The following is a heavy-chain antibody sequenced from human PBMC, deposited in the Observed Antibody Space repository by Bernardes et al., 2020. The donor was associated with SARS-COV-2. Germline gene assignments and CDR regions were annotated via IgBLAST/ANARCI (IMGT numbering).Heavy chain of an antibody. J-gene: IGHJ4*02. V-gene: IGHV1-18*01. CDR1: GYSFTTYG. Sequence: ASVKVSCKTSGYSFTTYGISWVRQAPGQGLEWMGWSSTYNGKKYYAQNLQGRVTMTTDPGASTAYMELRNLRSDDTAVYYCARENSEWYKYFDYWGQGTLVTVSS. CDR3: ARENSEWYKYFDY. CDR2: SSTYNGKK. D-gene: IGHD1-20*01.